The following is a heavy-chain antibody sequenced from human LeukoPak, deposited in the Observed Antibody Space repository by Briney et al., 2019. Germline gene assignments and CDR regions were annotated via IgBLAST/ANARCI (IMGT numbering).Heavy chain of an antibody. V-gene: IGHV4-39*07. J-gene: IGHJ4*02. Sequence: PSETLSLTCTVSGGSISSSSYYWGWIRQPPGKGLEWIGSIYYSGSTYYNPSLKSRVTILVDTSKNQFSLKLSFVTAADTAVYYCARDLSFDSSGYYDYWGQGTLVTVSS. D-gene: IGHD3-22*01. CDR2: IYYSGST. CDR3: ARDLSFDSSGYYDY. CDR1: GGSISSSSYY.